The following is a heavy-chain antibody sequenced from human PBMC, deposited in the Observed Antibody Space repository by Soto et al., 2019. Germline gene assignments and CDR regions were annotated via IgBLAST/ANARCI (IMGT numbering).Heavy chain of an antibody. CDR1: GFTLSSYP. J-gene: IGHJ4*02. Sequence: GGSLRLCCAASGFTLSSYPIHWVRHALGKGLEWVAVISYDARNKYYADSVKGRFTISRDNSKNTLYLQMNSLRAEDTALYYCARETPAAGTGGNWGQGTLLTVSS. CDR2: ISYDARNK. D-gene: IGHD6-19*01. V-gene: IGHV3-30-3*01. CDR3: ARETPAAGTGGN.